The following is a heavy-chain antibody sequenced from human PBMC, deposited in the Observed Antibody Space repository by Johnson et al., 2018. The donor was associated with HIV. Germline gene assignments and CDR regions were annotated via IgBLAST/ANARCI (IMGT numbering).Heavy chain of an antibody. J-gene: IGHJ3*02. V-gene: IGHV3-66*01. Sequence: VQLVESGGGLVQPGGSLRLSCAASGFTVSSNYMSWVRQAPGKGLEWVSVIYSGGSTYYADSVTGRFTVSRDDSKNTLYLQMNSLRAGDTAVYYCARDNIVGATKDAFDIWGQGTMVTVSS. CDR1: GFTVSSNY. CDR3: ARDNIVGATKDAFDI. D-gene: IGHD1-26*01. CDR2: IYSGGST.